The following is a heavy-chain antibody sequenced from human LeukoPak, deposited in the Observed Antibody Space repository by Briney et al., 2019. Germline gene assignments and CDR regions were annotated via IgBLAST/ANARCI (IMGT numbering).Heavy chain of an antibody. D-gene: IGHD3-10*01. CDR3: AAFTMDARGDY. V-gene: IGHV3-74*01. CDR1: GFTFADFW. CDR2: VNSDGTTT. Sequence: GGSLRLSCEASGFTFADFWIHWVRQAPGEGLVWVSHVNSDGTTTTCADSVKGRFTVSRDNAKNTVYLQMSSLRIEDTAIYYCAAFTMDARGDYWGQGTLVTVSP. J-gene: IGHJ4*02.